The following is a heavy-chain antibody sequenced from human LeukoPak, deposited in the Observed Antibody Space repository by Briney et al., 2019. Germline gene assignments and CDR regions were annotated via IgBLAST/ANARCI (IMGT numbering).Heavy chain of an antibody. CDR3: ARGIVEMATIHFDY. CDR2: INPNSGGT. V-gene: IGHV1-2*02. CDR1: GYTFTGYY. J-gene: IGHJ4*02. D-gene: IGHD5-24*01. Sequence: ASVKVSCKASGYTFTGYYMHWVRQAPGQGLEWMGWINPNSGGTNYAQKFQGRVTMTRDTSISTAYMELSRLRSDDTAAYYCARGIVEMATIHFDYWGQGTLVTVSS.